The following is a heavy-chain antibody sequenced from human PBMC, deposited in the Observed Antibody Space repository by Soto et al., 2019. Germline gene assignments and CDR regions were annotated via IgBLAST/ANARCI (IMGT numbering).Heavy chain of an antibody. CDR3: AIPSGLTVTGPDY. V-gene: IGHV3-23*01. CDR2: SRGNGGDT. J-gene: IGHJ4*02. D-gene: IGHD4-4*01. CDR1: ELIFSNYA. Sequence: LRLSCAASELIFSNYARSWVRQAPGKGLEWVSASRGNGGDTYYADSVKGRFTISRDNSKNTLYLQMNSLRAEDTAVYYCAIPSGLTVTGPDYWGQGTLVTVSS.